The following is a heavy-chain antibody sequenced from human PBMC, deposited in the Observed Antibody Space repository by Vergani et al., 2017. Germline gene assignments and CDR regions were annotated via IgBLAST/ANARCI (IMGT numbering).Heavy chain of an antibody. Sequence: QVQPQESGPGLVKPSGTLSLPRAVSGGSISSSNRWRWVRQPPGKGLEWMGEIYHSGGTNDNPSLKSRVTISVDKFKNQVALKLSSVTAAETDVYYCARAQRAAAGTFHAFDIWGQGTMVTVSS. CDR1: GGSISSSNR. V-gene: IGHV4-4*02. CDR3: ARAQRAAAGTFHAFDI. CDR2: IYHSGGT. J-gene: IGHJ3*02. D-gene: IGHD6-13*01.